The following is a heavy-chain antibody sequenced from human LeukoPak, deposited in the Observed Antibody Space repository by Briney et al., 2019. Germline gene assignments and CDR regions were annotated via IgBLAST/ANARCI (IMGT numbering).Heavy chain of an antibody. CDR2: IYNSGST. CDR3: ASRVTSTDCTSNSCYVDYFDY. J-gene: IGHJ4*02. D-gene: IGHD2-2*01. Sequence: SETLSLTCTVSGGSISSGGYYWSWIRQHPGKGLEWIGYIYNSGSTNYNPSLKSRVTVSVDTSKHQFSLKLSSVTAADTAVYYCASRVTSTDCTSNSCYVDYFDYWGQGTLVTVSS. CDR1: GGSISSGGYY. V-gene: IGHV4-61*08.